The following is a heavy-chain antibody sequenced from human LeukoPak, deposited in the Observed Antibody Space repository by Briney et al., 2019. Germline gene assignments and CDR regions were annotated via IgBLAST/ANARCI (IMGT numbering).Heavy chain of an antibody. CDR1: GGSISSSGYY. J-gene: IGHJ4*02. V-gene: IGHV4-39*07. Sequence: SETLSLTCTVSGGSISSSGYYWGWSRQPPGKGLEWIGSIYYSGGNYYKPSLNSRVTISVDTSMNQFSLRMSSVTAADTAVYYCARGPYYFDSWGPGTLVTVSS. CDR2: IYYSGGN. CDR3: ARGPYYFDS.